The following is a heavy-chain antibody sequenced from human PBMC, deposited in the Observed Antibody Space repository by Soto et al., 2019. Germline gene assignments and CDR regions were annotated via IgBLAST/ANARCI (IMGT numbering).Heavy chain of an antibody. J-gene: IGHJ5*02. V-gene: IGHV4-39*01. CDR3: ARHSSGDNWNDWGLNWFDP. D-gene: IGHD1-1*01. Sequence: SETLSLTCTVSGGSISSSSYYWGWIRQPPGKGLEWIANIYYSGNTYYNPSLKSRVTISIDTSKNQFSLKLTSVTAADTALYYCARHSSGDNWNDWGLNWFDPWGQGTLVTVSS. CDR2: IYYSGNT. CDR1: GGSISSSSYY.